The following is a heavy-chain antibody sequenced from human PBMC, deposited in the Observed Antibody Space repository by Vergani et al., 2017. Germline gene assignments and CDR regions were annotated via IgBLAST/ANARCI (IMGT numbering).Heavy chain of an antibody. CDR1: GFTLNTYG. D-gene: IGHD6-19*01. CDR3: ARSLVAGKGGY. V-gene: IGHV3-30*02. Sequence: QVQILQSGGGVVQPGGSLRLSCTLSGFTLNTYGIHWVRQAPGKGLEWVSFIRYDGSSEYYGDSVKGRFTISRDNAKNSLFLQMNSLRVEDTAVYFCARSLVAGKGGYWGQGTRVAVSS. J-gene: IGHJ4*02. CDR2: IRYDGSSE.